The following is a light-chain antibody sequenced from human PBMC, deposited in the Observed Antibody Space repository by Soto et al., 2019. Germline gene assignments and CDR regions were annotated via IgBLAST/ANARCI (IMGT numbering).Light chain of an antibody. Sequence: QSVLTQPPSVSGAPGQRVTISCTGSSSNIGAGYDVHWYQQLPGTAPKLLIYGNSNRPSGVPDRFSGSKSGTSASLAITGLRAEYEADYYCRSYDSSLSGWVFGGGTKVTVL. CDR1: SSNIGAGYD. CDR3: RSYDSSLSGWV. J-gene: IGLJ3*02. V-gene: IGLV1-40*01. CDR2: GNS.